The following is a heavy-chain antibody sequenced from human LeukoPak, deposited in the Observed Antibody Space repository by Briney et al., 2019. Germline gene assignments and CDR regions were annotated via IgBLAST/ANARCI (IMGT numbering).Heavy chain of an antibody. CDR2: MNPNSGNT. D-gene: IGHD6-13*01. CDR1: GYTFTSYD. J-gene: IGHJ5*02. V-gene: IGHV1-8*03. CDR3: AREDSAGIAAAAHENWFDP. Sequence: ASVKVSCKASGYTFTSYDINWVRQATGQGLEWMGWMNPNSGNTGYAQKFQGRVTITRNTSISTAYMELSRLRSDDTAVYYCAREDSAGIAAAAHENWFDPWGQGTLVTVSS.